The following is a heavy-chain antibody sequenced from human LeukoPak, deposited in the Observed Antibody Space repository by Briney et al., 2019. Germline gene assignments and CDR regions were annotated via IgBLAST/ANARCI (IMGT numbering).Heavy chain of an antibody. J-gene: IGHJ5*02. V-gene: IGHV4-39*07. CDR3: AKDRSLKYYDFWSGPIVDWFDP. Sequence: PSETLSLTCTVSGGIISSTTYYWGWIRQPPGKGLEWIGSIYYSGSTYYNPSLKSRLAISVDPSKNQFSLKLSSVTAADTAVYYCAKDRSLKYYDFWSGPIVDWFDPWGQGTLVTVSS. CDR1: GGIISSTTYY. CDR2: IYYSGST. D-gene: IGHD3-3*01.